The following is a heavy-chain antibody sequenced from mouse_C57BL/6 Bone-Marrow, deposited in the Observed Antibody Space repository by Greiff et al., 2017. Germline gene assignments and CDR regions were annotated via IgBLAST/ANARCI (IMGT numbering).Heavy chain of an antibody. CDR2: IYPGGGYT. D-gene: IGHD2-5*01. J-gene: IGHJ1*03. CDR3: AVYSNWYFDV. Sequence: QVHVKQSGAELVRPGTSVKMSCKASGYTFTNYWIGWAKQRPGHGLEWIGDIYPGGGYTNYNEKFKGKATLTADKSSSTAYMQFSSLTSEDSAIYYCAVYSNWYFDVWGTGTTVTVSS. V-gene: IGHV1-63*01. CDR1: GYTFTNYW.